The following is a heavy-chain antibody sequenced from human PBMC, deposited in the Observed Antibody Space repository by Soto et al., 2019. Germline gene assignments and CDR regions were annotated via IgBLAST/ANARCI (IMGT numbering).Heavy chain of an antibody. V-gene: IGHV4-4*07. Sequence: SETLSLTCSVSDDSFSTYYWTWIRQPAGKGLEWIGRIYTSGSTNYNPSLKSRVAMSVDTSKNQFSLSLKSVTAADTAVYYCARSAGSFHLDYWGQGALVTVSS. CDR2: IYTSGST. D-gene: IGHD1-26*01. CDR1: DDSFSTYY. J-gene: IGHJ4*02. CDR3: ARSAGSFHLDY.